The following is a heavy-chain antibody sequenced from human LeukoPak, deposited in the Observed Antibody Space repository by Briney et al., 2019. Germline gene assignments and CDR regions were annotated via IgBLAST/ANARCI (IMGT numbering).Heavy chain of an antibody. V-gene: IGHV3-23*01. CDR3: AKDGLYYDGSEHVYYFDS. CDR1: GFTLSRSA. Sequence: PGGSLRLSCAASGFTLSRSAMTWVRQGPGTGLEFVASIIYSGGATYYADSVKGRFTISRDNSKNTLYLQMNSLRAEDTALYYCAKDGLYYDGSEHVYYFDSWGQGTLVTVSS. D-gene: IGHD3-22*01. CDR2: IIYSGGAT. J-gene: IGHJ4*02.